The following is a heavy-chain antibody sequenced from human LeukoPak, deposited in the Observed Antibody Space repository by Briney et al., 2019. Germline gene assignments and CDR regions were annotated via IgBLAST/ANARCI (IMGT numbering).Heavy chain of an antibody. CDR2: LNPHTGGA. D-gene: IGHD2-21*01. J-gene: IGHJ4*02. CDR1: GYTFTDYY. CDR3: ARVTWKTVIAAPDY. V-gene: IGHV1-2*02. Sequence: ASVKVSCKTSGYTFTDYYIHWVRQAPGQGLEWMGKLNPHTGGANYPQKFQGRVSMTRDTSINTAYIEVSRLTSDDTAVYYCARVTWKTVIAAPDYWGQGTLVTVSS.